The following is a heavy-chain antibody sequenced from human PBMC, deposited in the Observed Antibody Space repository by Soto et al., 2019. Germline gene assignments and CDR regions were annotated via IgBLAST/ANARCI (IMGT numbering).Heavy chain of an antibody. CDR2: TSTGGSST. J-gene: IGHJ4*02. CDR3: VPRLHYFDY. V-gene: IGHV3-23*01. D-gene: IGHD2-15*01. CDR1: GFTFSNYA. Sequence: GGSLRLSCAASGFTFSNYAMSWVRQAPGKGLEWVSTTSTGGSSTYYADSVKGRFTTSRDNSKNTLYLQMNSLRAEDTAVYYCVPRLHYFDYWGQGTLVTVSS.